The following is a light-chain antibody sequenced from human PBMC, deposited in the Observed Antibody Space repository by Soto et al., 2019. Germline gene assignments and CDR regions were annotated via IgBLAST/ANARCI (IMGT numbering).Light chain of an antibody. V-gene: IGLV1-44*01. CDR1: RSNIGSNT. CDR2: SNN. Sequence: QSVLTQPPSASGPPGQRVTISCSGSRSNIGSNTVNWYQQLPGSAPKLLIYSNNQRPSGVPDRFSGSKSGTSASLAISGLQSEDEADYYCAAWDDSLNGFYVFGTGTKVTVL. CDR3: AAWDDSLNGFYV. J-gene: IGLJ1*01.